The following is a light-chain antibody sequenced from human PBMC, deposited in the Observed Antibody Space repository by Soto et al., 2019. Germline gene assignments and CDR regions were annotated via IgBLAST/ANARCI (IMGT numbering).Light chain of an antibody. CDR2: SAS. J-gene: IGKJ1*01. CDR3: QQYSSSPRT. CDR1: QSVSSNF. V-gene: IGKV3-20*01. Sequence: EIVLTQSPVTLSLSPGERATLSCRASQSVSSNFLAWYQQRPGQAPRLLIYSASNRATGIPDRFSGSGSGTDFTLTISRLEPEDFAVYYCQQYSSSPRTFGQGAKVDI.